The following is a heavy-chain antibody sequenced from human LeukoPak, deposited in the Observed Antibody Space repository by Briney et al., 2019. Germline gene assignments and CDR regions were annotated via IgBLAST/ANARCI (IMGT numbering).Heavy chain of an antibody. CDR2: IYYSGST. CDR1: GGSISSYY. V-gene: IGHV4-59*01. CDR3: ARIQTLHGDLNNFDY. J-gene: IGHJ4*02. Sequence: SETLSLTCTVSGGSISSYYWSWIRQPPGKGLEWIGYIYYSGSTNYNPSLKSRVTISVDTSKNQFSLKLSSVTAADTAVYYCARIQTLHGDLNNFDYWSQGTLVTVSS. D-gene: IGHD4-17*01.